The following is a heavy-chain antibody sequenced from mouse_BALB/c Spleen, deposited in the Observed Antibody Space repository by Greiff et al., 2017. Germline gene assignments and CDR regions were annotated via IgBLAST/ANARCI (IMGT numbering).Heavy chain of an antibody. J-gene: IGHJ2*01. V-gene: IGHV7-3*02. CDR1: GFTFTDYY. Sequence: EVQGVESGGGLVQPGGSLRLSCATSGFTFTDYYMSWVRQPPGKALEWLGFIRNKANGYTTEYSASVKGRFTISRDNSQSILYLQMNTLRAEDSATYYCARDNYDGYYDYWGQGTTLTVSS. D-gene: IGHD2-3*01. CDR3: ARDNYDGYYDY. CDR2: IRNKANGYTT.